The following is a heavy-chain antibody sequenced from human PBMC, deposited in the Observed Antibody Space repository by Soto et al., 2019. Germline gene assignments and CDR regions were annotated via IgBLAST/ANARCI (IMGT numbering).Heavy chain of an antibody. V-gene: IGHV3-53*01. J-gene: IGHJ4*02. CDR3: ARERDTTGYILRY. Sequence: EVQLVESGGGLIQPGGSLRLSCAASGFIVSDKYMTWVRQAPGKGLEWVSTIYARGTTYYADSVKGRFTISRDHSDNTLYLHMNNLRAEDTAMYYCARERDTTGYILRYWGQGTLVTVSS. CDR1: GFIVSDKY. D-gene: IGHD3-9*01. CDR2: IYARGTT.